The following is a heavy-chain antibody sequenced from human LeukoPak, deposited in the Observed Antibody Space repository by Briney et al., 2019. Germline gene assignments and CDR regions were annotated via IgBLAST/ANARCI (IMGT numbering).Heavy chain of an antibody. D-gene: IGHD3-22*01. Sequence: PSETLSLTCTVSGGSISNYYWSWIRQPPGKGLEWIGYIYYSGSTNYNPSLKSRVTISVDTSKNQFSLKLSSVTAADTAVYYCARSYYDSSGYYQGAFDIWGQGTMVTVSS. J-gene: IGHJ3*02. CDR3: ARSYYDSSGYYQGAFDI. CDR2: IYYSGST. CDR1: GGSISNYY. V-gene: IGHV4-59*01.